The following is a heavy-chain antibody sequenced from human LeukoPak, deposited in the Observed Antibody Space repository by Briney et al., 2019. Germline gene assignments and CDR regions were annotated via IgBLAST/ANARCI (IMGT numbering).Heavy chain of an antibody. Sequence: SETLSLTCTVSAGSISSYYWSWIRQPPGKGLEWIGFISDSGSTKYNPSLKSRVTISVDTSKNQFSLKLSSVTAADTAVYYCARVAVGANYYYYYMDVWGKGTTVTVSS. D-gene: IGHD1-26*01. CDR1: AGSISSYY. CDR3: ARVAVGANYYYYYMDV. CDR2: ISDSGST. V-gene: IGHV4-59*08. J-gene: IGHJ6*03.